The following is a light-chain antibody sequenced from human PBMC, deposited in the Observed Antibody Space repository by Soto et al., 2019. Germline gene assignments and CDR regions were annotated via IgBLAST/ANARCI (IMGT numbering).Light chain of an antibody. V-gene: IGKV3-15*01. CDR3: QQYYNWPLT. Sequence: EIVMTQSPATLSVSPGESVTLSCRASQSVGTNLAWYQQKPGQAPRLLIYGTSTRVTGIPARFSGSGSGTEFTLTISSLQSEDFAVYYCQQYYNWPLTFGGGTKVDIK. CDR2: GTS. CDR1: QSVGTN. J-gene: IGKJ4*01.